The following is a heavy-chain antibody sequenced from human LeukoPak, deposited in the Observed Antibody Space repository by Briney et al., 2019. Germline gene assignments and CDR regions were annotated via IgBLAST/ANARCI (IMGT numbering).Heavy chain of an antibody. J-gene: IGHJ4*02. Sequence: SETLSLTCTVSGGSISSSSYYWGWIRQPPEKGLEWIGSIYYSGSTYYNPSLKSRVTISVDTSKNQFSLKLSSVTAADTAVYYCARQAEQWLVPNYFDYWGQGTLVTVSS. CDR3: ARQAEQWLVPNYFDY. CDR1: GGSISSSSYY. CDR2: IYYSGST. V-gene: IGHV4-39*01. D-gene: IGHD6-19*01.